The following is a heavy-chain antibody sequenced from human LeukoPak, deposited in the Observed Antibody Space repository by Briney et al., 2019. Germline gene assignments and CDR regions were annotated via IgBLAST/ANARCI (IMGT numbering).Heavy chain of an antibody. CDR2: IYYSGST. CDR1: GGSISSYY. Sequence: SETLSLTCTVSGGSISSYYWSWIRQPPGKGLEWIGYIYYSGSTNYNPSLKSRVTISVDTSKNQFSLKLSSVTAADTAVYYCASRLRGSSWYGYFDYWGQGTLVTVYS. J-gene: IGHJ4*02. CDR3: ASRLRGSSWYGYFDY. D-gene: IGHD6-13*01. V-gene: IGHV4-59*08.